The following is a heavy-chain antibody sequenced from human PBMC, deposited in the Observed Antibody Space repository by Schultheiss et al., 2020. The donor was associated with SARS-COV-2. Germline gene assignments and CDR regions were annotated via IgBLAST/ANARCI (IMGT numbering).Heavy chain of an antibody. J-gene: IGHJ4*02. CDR1: GFTFSDYW. CDR3: ARDGSSGTTRGSFDY. D-gene: IGHD1-7*01. CDR2: INSDGSRT. Sequence: GGSLRLSCAASGFTFSDYWMHWVRQVPGKGLVWVSRINSDGSRTNYADSVKGRFTISRHNSKNTLYLQMSSLRAEDTAVYYCARDGSSGTTRGSFDYWGQGSLVTVSS. V-gene: IGHV3-74*01.